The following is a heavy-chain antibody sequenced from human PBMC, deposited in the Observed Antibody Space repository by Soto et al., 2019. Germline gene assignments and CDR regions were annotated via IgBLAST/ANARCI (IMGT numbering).Heavy chain of an antibody. CDR1: GFIFSTYT. D-gene: IGHD1-26*01. CDR2: ISRRSNYI. J-gene: IGHJ4*02. Sequence: EVQLVESGGGLVKPGASLRLSCAGSGFIFSTYTMNWVRQAPGKVLEWVASISRRSNYIYYADSVKGRFTLSRDNAKNSLFLQMDSLRPEDTAVYYCARPFIVGATTLGYWGQGTLVTVSS. V-gene: IGHV3-21*01. CDR3: ARPFIVGATTLGY.